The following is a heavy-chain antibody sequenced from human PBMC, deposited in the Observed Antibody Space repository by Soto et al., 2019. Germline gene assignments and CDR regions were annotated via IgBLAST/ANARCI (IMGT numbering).Heavy chain of an antibody. CDR2: IYYSGST. CDR3: ARGARGNYNWFDP. D-gene: IGHD4-4*01. Sequence: SETLSLTCTVSGGSISSGGYYWSWIRQHPGKGLEWIGYIYYSGSTYYNPSLKSRVTISVDTSKNQFSLKLSSVTAADTAVYYCARGARGNYNWFDPWGQGTLVTVSS. V-gene: IGHV4-31*03. CDR1: GGSISSGGYY. J-gene: IGHJ5*02.